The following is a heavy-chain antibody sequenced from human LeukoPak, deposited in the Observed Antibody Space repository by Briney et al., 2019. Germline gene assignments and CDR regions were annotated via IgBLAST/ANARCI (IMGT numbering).Heavy chain of an antibody. CDR2: ITYDGSNK. D-gene: IGHD3-22*01. Sequence: GGSLRLSCAASGFTFSSYAMHWVRQAPGKGLEWVAVITYDGSNKYYADSVKGRFTISRDNSKNTLYMQMNSLRAEDTAVYYCAKASQILDYDSSAYSRPIDYWGQGTLVTVSS. J-gene: IGHJ4*02. CDR3: AKASQILDYDSSAYSRPIDY. CDR1: GFTFSSYA. V-gene: IGHV3-30*04.